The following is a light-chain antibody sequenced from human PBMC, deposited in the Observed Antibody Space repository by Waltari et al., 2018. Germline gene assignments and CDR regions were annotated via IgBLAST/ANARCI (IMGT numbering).Light chain of an antibody. CDR3: QTGGHGTWV. V-gene: IGLV4-69*01. Sequence: QLVLTQSPSASASLGASVKLTCTLSSGHSSNVVAWHQQQPEKGPRYLMKVNSDGSHSTGDDIPDRFSGASSGAERYLTISSLQSEDEADYYCQTGGHGTWVFGGGTKLTVL. J-gene: IGLJ3*02. CDR1: SGHSSNV. CDR2: VNSDGSH.